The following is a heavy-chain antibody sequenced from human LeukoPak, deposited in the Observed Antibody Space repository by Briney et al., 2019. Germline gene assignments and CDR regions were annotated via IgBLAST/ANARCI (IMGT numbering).Heavy chain of an antibody. CDR2: IYHSGST. D-gene: IGHD3-16*01. V-gene: IGHV4-38-2*02. CDR1: GYSISSGYY. J-gene: IGHJ4*02. CDR3: ARKYYDYVWGSPVGY. Sequence: SETLSLTCTVSGYSISSGYYWGWIRQLPGKGLEWIGSIYHSGSTYYNPSLKSRVTISVDTSKNQFSLKLSSVTAADTAVYYCARKYYDYVWGSPVGYWGQGTLVTVSS.